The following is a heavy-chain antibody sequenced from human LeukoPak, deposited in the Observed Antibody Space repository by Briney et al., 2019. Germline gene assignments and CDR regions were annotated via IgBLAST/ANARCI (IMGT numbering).Heavy chain of an antibody. CDR2: IYYSGST. CDR1: GGSISSYN. CDR3: ARMYSGTYHYYYYMDV. J-gene: IGHJ6*03. Sequence: SETLSLTCTVSGGSISSYNWSWIRQPPGKGLEWIGYIYYSGSTNYNPSLKSRVTISVDTSKNQFSLKLSSVTAADTAVYYCARMYSGTYHYYYYMDVWGKGTTVTVSS. D-gene: IGHD1-26*01. V-gene: IGHV4-59*01.